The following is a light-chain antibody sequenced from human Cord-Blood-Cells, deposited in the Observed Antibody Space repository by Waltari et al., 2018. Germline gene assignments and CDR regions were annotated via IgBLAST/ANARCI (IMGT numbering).Light chain of an antibody. V-gene: IGLV3-21*04. CDR1: NIGSKN. CDR2: YDS. CDR3: QVWDSSSDSWV. Sequence: SYVLTQPPSVSVAPGKTARITCGGNNIGSKNVHRYQQKPGQAPVLVIYYDSDRPPGIPERFSGSNSGNTAALTISRVEAGDEADYYCQVWDSSSDSWVFGGGTKLTVL. J-gene: IGLJ3*02.